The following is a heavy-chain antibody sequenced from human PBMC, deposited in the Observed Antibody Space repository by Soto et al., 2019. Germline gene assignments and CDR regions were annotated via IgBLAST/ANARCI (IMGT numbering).Heavy chain of an antibody. V-gene: IGHV4-59*01. CDR3: ARGRGGWFINQLLNAFDI. CDR2: IYYSGST. Sequence: SATLSLTCTGSGGSISSYYWSWIRQPPGKGLEWIGYIYYSGSTNYNPSLKSRVTISVDTSKNQFSLKLSSVTAADTAVYYCARGRGGWFINQLLNAFDIWGQGTMVTVSS. CDR1: GGSISSYY. D-gene: IGHD2-2*01. J-gene: IGHJ3*02.